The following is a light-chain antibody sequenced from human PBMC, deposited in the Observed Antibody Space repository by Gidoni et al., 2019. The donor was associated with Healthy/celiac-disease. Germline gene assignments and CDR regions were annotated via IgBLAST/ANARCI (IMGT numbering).Light chain of an antibody. Sequence: EIVMTQSPATLSASPGERATLSCRASQSVSSNLAWYQQKPGQAPRLLIYGASTRATGIPARFSGSVSGTEFTLTISSLQSEEFAVYYCQQYNNWPPITFGQGTRLEIE. CDR2: GAS. CDR3: QQYNNWPPIT. J-gene: IGKJ5*01. CDR1: QSVSSN. V-gene: IGKV3-15*01.